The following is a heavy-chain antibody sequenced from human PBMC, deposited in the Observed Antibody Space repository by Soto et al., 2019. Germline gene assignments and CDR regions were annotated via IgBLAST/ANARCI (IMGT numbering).Heavy chain of an antibody. Sequence: TGESLKISCKGSGYSFAGYWITWVRQKPGKGLEWMGRIDPSDSQTYYSPSFRGHVTISATKSITTVFLQWSSLRASDTAMYYCARQIYDSDTGPNLQYHFESPGQGTPVTVPS. D-gene: IGHD5-18*01. J-gene: IGHJ4*02. V-gene: IGHV5-10-1*01. CDR3: ARQIYDSDTGPNLQYHFES. CDR1: GYSFAGYW. CDR2: IDPSDSQT.